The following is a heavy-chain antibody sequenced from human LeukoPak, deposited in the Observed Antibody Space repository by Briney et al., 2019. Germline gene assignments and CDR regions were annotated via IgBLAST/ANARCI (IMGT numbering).Heavy chain of an antibody. CDR1: GGSISSSSYY. J-gene: IGHJ3*02. V-gene: IGHV4-39*07. CDR2: IYYSGST. Sequence: PSETLSLTCTVSGGSISSSSYYWGWIRQPPGKGLEWIGSIYYSGSTYYNPSLKSRVTISVDTSKNQFSLKLSSVTAADTAVYYCARELSVRTTVVTPGVPRELDAFDIWGQGTMVTVSS. D-gene: IGHD4-23*01. CDR3: ARELSVRTTVVTPGVPRELDAFDI.